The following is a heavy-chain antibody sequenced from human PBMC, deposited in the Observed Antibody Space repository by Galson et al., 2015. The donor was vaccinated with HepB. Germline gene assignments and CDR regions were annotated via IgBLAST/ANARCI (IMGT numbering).Heavy chain of an antibody. V-gene: IGHV1-69*13. J-gene: IGHJ1*01. D-gene: IGHD3-22*01. CDR2: IIPIFGTA. CDR3: ARGARVVVIRATWEYFQH. CDR1: GGTFSSYA. Sequence: SVKVSCKASGGTFSSYAISWVRQAPGQGLEWMGGIIPIFGTANYAQKFQGRVTITADESTSTAYMELSSLRSEDTAVYYCARGARVVVIRATWEYFQHWGQGTLVTVSS.